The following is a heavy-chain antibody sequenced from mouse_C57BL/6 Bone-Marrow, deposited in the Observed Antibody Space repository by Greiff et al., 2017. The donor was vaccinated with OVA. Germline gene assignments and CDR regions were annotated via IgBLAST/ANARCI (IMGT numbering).Heavy chain of an antibody. CDR2: IHPNSGST. Sequence: QVQLQQPGAELVKPGASVTLSCKASGYTFTSYCMHWVKQRPGQGLEWIGMIHPNSGSTNYNEKFKSKATLTVDNSSSTAYMQLSSLTSEDSAVYYCARWDYAFDNWGQGTSVTVSS. V-gene: IGHV1-64*01. CDR1: GYTFTSYC. J-gene: IGHJ4*01. CDR3: ARWDYAFDN.